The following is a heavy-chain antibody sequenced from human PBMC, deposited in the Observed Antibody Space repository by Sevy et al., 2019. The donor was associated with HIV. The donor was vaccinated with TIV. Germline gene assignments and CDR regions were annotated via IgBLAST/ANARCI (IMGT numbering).Heavy chain of an antibody. CDR1: GFTFSSYA. D-gene: IGHD3-22*01. CDR3: ANYNSGYYSVY. J-gene: IGHJ4*02. CDR2: ISSSGAGT. V-gene: IGHV3-23*01. Sequence: GGSLRLSCAASGFTFSSYAMSWVRQAPGKGLEWVSGISSSGAGTYYADSVKVRFTISGDNSKNTLYLQMNSLRAEDTAVYYCANYNSGYYSVYWGQGTLVTVSS.